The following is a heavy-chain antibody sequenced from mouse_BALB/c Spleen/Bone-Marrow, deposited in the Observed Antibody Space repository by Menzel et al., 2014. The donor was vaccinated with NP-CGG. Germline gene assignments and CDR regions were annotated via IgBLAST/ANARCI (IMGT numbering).Heavy chain of an antibody. J-gene: IGHJ4*01. CDR3: ARWLFPYGVDY. Sequence: VQLQQSGAELVKPGAPVKLSCTASGFNIKDTYMHWVKQRPEQGLEWIGRIDPAYGNTKYDPKFQGKATIAADTSSNTAYLQLSSLTSEDTAVYYSARWLFPYGVDYWGQGTSVTVSS. D-gene: IGHD2-2*01. V-gene: IGHV14-3*02. CDR1: GFNIKDTY. CDR2: IDPAYGNT.